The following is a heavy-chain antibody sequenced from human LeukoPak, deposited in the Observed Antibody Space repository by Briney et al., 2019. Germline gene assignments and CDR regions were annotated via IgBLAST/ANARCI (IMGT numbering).Heavy chain of an antibody. D-gene: IGHD3-10*01. V-gene: IGHV3-66*01. J-gene: IGHJ6*02. CDR3: ARDRELWFGELLPV. Sequence: GGSLRLSCAASGFTVSSNYMSWVRQAPGKGLGWVSVIYSGGSTYYADSVKGRFTISRDNSKNTLYLQMNSLRAEDTAVYYCARDRELWFGELLPVWGQGTTVTVSS. CDR2: IYSGGST. CDR1: GFTVSSNY.